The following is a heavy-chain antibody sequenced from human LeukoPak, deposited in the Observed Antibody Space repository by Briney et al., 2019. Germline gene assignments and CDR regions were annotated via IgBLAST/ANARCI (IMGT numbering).Heavy chain of an antibody. CDR2: FDPEDGET. J-gene: IGHJ4*02. V-gene: IGHV1-24*01. D-gene: IGHD3-22*01. CDR1: GYTLTELS. CDR3: ATVMGYYSNYFDY. Sequence: ASVKVSCKVSGYTLTELSIHWVREAPGKALEWVGGFDPEDGETIYAQKFQGRVTMTEDTSTDTAYMELSSRRSEDTAVYYCATVMGYYSNYFDYWGQGTLVTVSS.